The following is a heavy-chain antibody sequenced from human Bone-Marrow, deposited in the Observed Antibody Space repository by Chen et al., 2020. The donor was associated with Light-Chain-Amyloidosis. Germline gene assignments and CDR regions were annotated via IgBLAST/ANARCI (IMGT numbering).Heavy chain of an antibody. J-gene: IGHJ5*02. Sequence: QLQLQESGPELAKPSETLSLTCKVSGGSVSSRGFYWGWIRQSPGKGLEWIASISFSGNTYYNPSLKSRVTISIDTSKNQFSMKVTSVTAADTALHYCAELLDNSYASTWGQGTLVTVSS. D-gene: IGHD3-16*01. CDR3: AELLDNSYAST. CDR1: GGSVSSRGFY. CDR2: ISFSGNT. V-gene: IGHV4-39*01.